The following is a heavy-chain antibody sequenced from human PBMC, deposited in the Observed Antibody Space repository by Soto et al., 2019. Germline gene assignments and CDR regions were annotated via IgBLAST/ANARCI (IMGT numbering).Heavy chain of an antibody. D-gene: IGHD1-26*01. CDR3: AREAGLLNWFDP. CDR2: ISSSSSTI. CDR1: GFTFSSYS. J-gene: IGHJ5*02. V-gene: IGHV3-48*01. Sequence: EVQLVESGGGLVQPGGSLRLSCAASGFTFSSYSMNWVRQAPGKGLEWVSYISSSSSTIYYADSVKGRFTISRDNAKNSRYLQMNRLRAEDTAVYYCAREAGLLNWFDPWGQRTLVTVSS.